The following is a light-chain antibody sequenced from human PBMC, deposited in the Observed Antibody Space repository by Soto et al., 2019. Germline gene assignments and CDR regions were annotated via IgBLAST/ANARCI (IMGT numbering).Light chain of an antibody. CDR3: QQRLFWPLFT. CDR2: DAS. CDR1: QNIHSF. Sequence: EIVLTQSPATVSLSPGESATLSCRASQNIHSFLAWYQQRPGQAPRLLIYDASFRATAIPARFNGSGSGTDSTLTITRLEPEDFAVYYCQQRLFWPLFTFGQGTRLEIK. J-gene: IGKJ2*01. V-gene: IGKV3-11*01.